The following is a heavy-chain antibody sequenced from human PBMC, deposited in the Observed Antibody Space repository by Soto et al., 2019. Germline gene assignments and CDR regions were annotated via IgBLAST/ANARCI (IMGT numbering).Heavy chain of an antibody. CDR3: ARVGPWVPYYYDSIPSTFENWFDP. CDR1: GGSISSGGYY. J-gene: IGHJ5*02. D-gene: IGHD3-22*01. Sequence: PSETLSLTCTVSGGSISSGGYYWSWIRHHPGKGLEWIGYIFYSGSTFYSPSLKSRVTISVDTARNQFSLNLNSVTAADTAVYYCARVGPWVPYYYDSIPSTFENWFDPWGQGTLVTVSS. CDR2: IFYSGST. V-gene: IGHV4-31*03.